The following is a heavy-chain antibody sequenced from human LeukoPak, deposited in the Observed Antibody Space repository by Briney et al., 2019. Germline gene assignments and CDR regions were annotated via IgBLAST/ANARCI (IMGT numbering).Heavy chain of an antibody. CDR3: ATGLTKLLVAFDI. CDR2: NNPNSGGT. D-gene: IGHD2/OR15-2a*01. Sequence: ASVKVSCKASGYTFTGYYMHWVRQAPGQGLEWMGWNNPNSGGTNYAQRFQGRVTMTRDTSISTAYMELSRLRSDDTAVYYCATGLTKLLVAFDIWGQGTMVTVSS. J-gene: IGHJ3*02. CDR1: GYTFTGYY. V-gene: IGHV1-2*02.